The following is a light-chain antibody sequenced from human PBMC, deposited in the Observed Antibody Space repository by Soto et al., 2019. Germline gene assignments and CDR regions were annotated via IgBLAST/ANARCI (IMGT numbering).Light chain of an antibody. CDR3: QQYHNWPPQYT. CDR1: QSVASN. CDR2: GAS. J-gene: IGKJ2*01. V-gene: IGKV3-15*01. Sequence: EIVMTQSPASLSVSPGDGATLSCWASQSVASNVAWYQQRPGQGPRLLIHGASTRAAGVPARFSGSGSGTDFALTIGSLQSEDFAVYYGQQYHNWPPQYTFGQGTKLQIK.